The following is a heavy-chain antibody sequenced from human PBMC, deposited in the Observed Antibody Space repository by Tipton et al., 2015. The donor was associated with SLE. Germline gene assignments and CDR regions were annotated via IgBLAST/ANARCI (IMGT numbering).Heavy chain of an antibody. V-gene: IGHV4-30-2*01. CDR1: GGSISSGGYS. J-gene: IGHJ4*02. CDR3: ARAGGPVATIDY. Sequence: LRLSCAVSGGSISSGGYSWSWIRQPPGKGLEWIGYIYHSGSTYYNPSLKSRVTISVDRSKNQFSLKLGSVTAADTAAYYCARAGGPVATIDYWGQGTLVTVSS. D-gene: IGHD5-12*01. CDR2: IYHSGST.